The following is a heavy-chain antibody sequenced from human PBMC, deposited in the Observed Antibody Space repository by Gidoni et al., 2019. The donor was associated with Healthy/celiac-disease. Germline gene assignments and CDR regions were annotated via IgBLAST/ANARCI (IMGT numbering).Heavy chain of an antibody. J-gene: IGHJ3*02. CDR1: GYSFTSYW. D-gene: IGHD6-19*01. CDR2: IDPSDSYT. V-gene: IGHV5-10-1*01. CDR3: ARHHYSSGPCDAFDI. Sequence: EGQLVQSGAEVKKPGESLRNSCKGSGYSFTSYWISWVRQMPGKGLEWMGRIDPSDSYTNYSPSFQDHVNISADKSISTAYLQWCSLKASDTAMYYCARHHYSSGPCDAFDIWGQGTMVTVSS.